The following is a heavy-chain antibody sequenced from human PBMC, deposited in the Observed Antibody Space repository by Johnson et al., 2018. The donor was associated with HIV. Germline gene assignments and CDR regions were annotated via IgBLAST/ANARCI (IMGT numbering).Heavy chain of an antibody. CDR1: GFTFSSYG. J-gene: IGHJ3*02. V-gene: IGHV3-30*18. CDR2: ISYDGSDK. CDR3: AKSPGKDHGGNSGGFDI. D-gene: IGHD4/OR15-4a*01. Sequence: VQLVESGGGVVQPGRSLRLSCAASGFTFSSYGMNWVRQAPGTGLEWVAVISYDGSDKYYADSVKGRFTISRDNSKNTLYLQMNSLRAEDTAVYYCAKSPGKDHGGNSGGFDIWGQGTMVTVSS.